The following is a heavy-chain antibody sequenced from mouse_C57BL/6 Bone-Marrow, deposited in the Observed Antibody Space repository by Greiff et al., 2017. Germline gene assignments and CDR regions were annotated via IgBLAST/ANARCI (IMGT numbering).Heavy chain of an antibody. Sequence: EVKLVESGGDLVKPGGSLKLSCAASGFTFSSYGMSWVRQTPDKRLEWVATISSGGSYTYYPDSVKGRFTISRDNAKNTLYLQMSSLKSEDTAMYYCARDYDENWGQGTLVTVSA. CDR3: ARDYDEN. D-gene: IGHD2-4*01. J-gene: IGHJ3*01. CDR2: ISSGGSYT. V-gene: IGHV5-6*01. CDR1: GFTFSSYG.